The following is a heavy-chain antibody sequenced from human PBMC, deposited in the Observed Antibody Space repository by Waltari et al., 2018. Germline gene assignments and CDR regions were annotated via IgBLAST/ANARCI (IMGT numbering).Heavy chain of an antibody. V-gene: IGHV4-39*01. CDR2: IYYSGTT. CDR3: VRHWKRNGYRFDP. CDR1: GGSISRSSYY. Sequence: QLQLQESGPTLVKPSETLSLTRTVSGGSISRSSYYWGWIRQSPGKGLEWIGSIYYSGTTYYNPTLERRVTISGDTSKNQFSLNLSSVTAADTAVYYCVRHWKRNGYRFDPWGQGTLVTVSS. D-gene: IGHD5-12*01. J-gene: IGHJ5*02.